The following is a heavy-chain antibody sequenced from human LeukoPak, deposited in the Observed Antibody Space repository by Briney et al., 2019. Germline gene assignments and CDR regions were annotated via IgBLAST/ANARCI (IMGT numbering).Heavy chain of an antibody. J-gene: IGHJ6*02. V-gene: IGHV1-8*01. CDR1: GYTFTSYD. CDR2: MNPNSGNT. D-gene: IGHD3-3*01. CDR3: ARGARGGIFGVVIYYGMDV. Sequence: ASVKVSCKASGYTFTSYDINWVRQATGQGLEWMGWMNPNSGNTGYAQKFRGRVTMTRNTSISTAYMELSSLRSEDTAVYYCARGARGGIFGVVIYYGMDVWGQGTTVTVSS.